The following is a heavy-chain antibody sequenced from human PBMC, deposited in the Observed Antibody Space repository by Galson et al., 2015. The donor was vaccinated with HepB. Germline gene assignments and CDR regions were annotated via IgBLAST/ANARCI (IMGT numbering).Heavy chain of an antibody. CDR1: GFTFSNSA. CDR2: VSGTDGGT. CDR3: ANHYLDSSERGDAFDI. V-gene: IGHV3-23*01. Sequence: SLRLSCAASGFTFSNSAMSWVRQAPGKGLDWVSAVSGTDGGTYYADSVKGRFTISRDDAKNTLYLQMNSLRAEDTAVYYCANHYLDSSERGDAFDIWGPGTMVTVSS. D-gene: IGHD3-22*01. J-gene: IGHJ3*02.